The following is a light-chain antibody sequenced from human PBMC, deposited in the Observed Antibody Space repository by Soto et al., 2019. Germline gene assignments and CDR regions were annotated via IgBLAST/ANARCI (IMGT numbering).Light chain of an antibody. J-gene: IGKJ5*01. Sequence: DIQMTQSPASLSASVGDRVTISCRASQSIGRNLNWYQQKPGKAPTLLIYAASSLQSGVPSRFSGSGSGTDFTVTISSLQPEDFATYSCQQYYNLPITFGQGTRLEIK. V-gene: IGKV1-39*01. CDR2: AAS. CDR1: QSIGRN. CDR3: QQYYNLPIT.